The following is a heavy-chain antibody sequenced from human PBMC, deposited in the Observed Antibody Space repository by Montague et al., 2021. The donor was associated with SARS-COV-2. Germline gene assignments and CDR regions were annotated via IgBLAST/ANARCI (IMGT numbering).Heavy chain of an antibody. D-gene: IGHD3-10*01. CDR1: GGSFSGYY. J-gene: IGHJ6*02. V-gene: IGHV4-34*01. CDR2: INHSGST. Sequence: SETLSLTCAVYGGSFSGYYWSWIRQPPGKGLEWIGEINHSGSTNYNPSLKSRVTISVDTSKNQFSLKLSSVTAADTAVYYCARGSGVYYYYYYGRDVWGQGTTVTVSS. CDR3: ARGSGVYYYYYYGRDV.